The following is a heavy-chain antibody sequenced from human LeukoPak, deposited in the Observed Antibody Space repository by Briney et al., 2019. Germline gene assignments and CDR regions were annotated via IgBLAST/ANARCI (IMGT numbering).Heavy chain of an antibody. D-gene: IGHD5-24*01. Sequence: SVKVSCKASGYTFTSYGISWVRRAPGQGLEWMGGIIPIIGTANNAHKFQGRVTITADKSTSTAYMELSSLRSEDTAAYYCARDNSVRDEAWWFNPWGQGTLVTVSS. V-gene: IGHV1-69*06. CDR3: ARDNSVRDEAWWFNP. CDR1: GYTFTSYG. J-gene: IGHJ5*02. CDR2: IIPIIGTA.